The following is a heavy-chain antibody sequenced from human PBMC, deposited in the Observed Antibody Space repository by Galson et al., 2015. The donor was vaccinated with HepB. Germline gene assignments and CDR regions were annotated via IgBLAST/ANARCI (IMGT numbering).Heavy chain of an antibody. V-gene: IGHV3-74*01. J-gene: IGHJ6*02. D-gene: IGHD4-17*01. Sequence: SLRLSCAASGFTFSSYVMHWVRQAPGKGLVWVSRINSDGSSTSYAVSVKGRFTISRDNAKNTLFLQMNSLRAEDTAVYYCHTTTVTTGYYAMDVWGQGTTVTVSS. CDR1: GFTFSSYV. CDR3: HTTTVTTGYYAMDV. CDR2: INSDGSST.